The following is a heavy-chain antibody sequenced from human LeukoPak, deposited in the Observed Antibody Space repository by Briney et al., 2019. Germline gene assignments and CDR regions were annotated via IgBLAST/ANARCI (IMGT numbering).Heavy chain of an antibody. CDR3: ATQIGYFRYWFDP. D-gene: IGHD3-22*01. CDR1: GYTLTQLS. Sequence: ASVKVSCKVSGYTLTQLSMHWVRQAPGKGLEWVGGFDPEDGETIYAQKLQGRVTMTEDTSTDTAYMELSSLRSEDTAVYYCATQIGYFRYWFDPWGQGTLVTVSS. V-gene: IGHV1-24*01. J-gene: IGHJ5*02. CDR2: FDPEDGET.